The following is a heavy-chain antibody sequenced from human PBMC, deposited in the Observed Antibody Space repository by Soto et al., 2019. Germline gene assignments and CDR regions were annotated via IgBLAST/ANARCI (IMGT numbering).Heavy chain of an antibody. J-gene: IGHJ4*02. Sequence: EVHLLESGGGLVQPGGSLRLSCAASGFTFSSYAMSWVRQGPGKGLEWLAGITFRGDYTYYADSVKGRFTLSRDNSRNRLDLHMNSLKVEETALYFCAKLGTMGVFDNWGQGTLLTVSS. CDR2: ITFRGDYT. CDR1: GFTFSSYA. D-gene: IGHD1-26*01. CDR3: AKLGTMGVFDN. V-gene: IGHV3-23*01.